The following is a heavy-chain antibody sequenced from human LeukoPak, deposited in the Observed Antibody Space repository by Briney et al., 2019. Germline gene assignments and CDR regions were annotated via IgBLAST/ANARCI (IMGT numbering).Heavy chain of an antibody. CDR3: ARGSYYYGSGSYLY. V-gene: IGHV1-2*02. CDR1: GYSFTGYY. Sequence: AASVKVSCKASGYSFTGYYMHWVRQAPGQGLEWMGWINPNSGGTNYAQKFQGRVTMTRDTSISTAYMELSRLRSDDTAVYYCARGSYYYGSGSYLYWGQGTLVTVSS. J-gene: IGHJ4*02. D-gene: IGHD3-10*01. CDR2: INPNSGGT.